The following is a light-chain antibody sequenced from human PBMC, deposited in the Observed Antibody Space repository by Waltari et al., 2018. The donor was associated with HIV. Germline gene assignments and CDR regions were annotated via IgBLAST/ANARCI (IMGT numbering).Light chain of an antibody. CDR1: QSINNW. Sequence: DIQMTQSPSPLSASVGARVIITCRASQSINNWLAWDQQKPWESPNLLMHEAPKLESGVPSRFIGTGSGTEVTLTINGLQPDDFATYYCQQYNRYPYTFGQGTKLEIK. CDR3: QQYNRYPYT. V-gene: IGKV1-5*01. CDR2: EAP. J-gene: IGKJ2*01.